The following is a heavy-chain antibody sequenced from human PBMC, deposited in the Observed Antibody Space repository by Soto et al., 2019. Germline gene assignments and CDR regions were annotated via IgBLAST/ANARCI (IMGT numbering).Heavy chain of an antibody. CDR3: AKDPTTVRPFDY. J-gene: IGHJ4*02. CDR2: ISGSGGST. CDR1: GFTFSSYA. D-gene: IGHD4-4*01. V-gene: IGHV3-23*01. Sequence: GESLKISCAASGFTFSSYAMSWVRQAPGKGLEWVSAISGSGGSTYYADSVKGRFTISRDTSKNTLYLQMNSLRAEDTAVYYCAKDPTTVRPFDYWGQGTLVTVSS.